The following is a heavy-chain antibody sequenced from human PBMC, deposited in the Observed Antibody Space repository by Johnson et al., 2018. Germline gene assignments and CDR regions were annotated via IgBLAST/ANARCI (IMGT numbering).Heavy chain of an antibody. CDR3: ARDSDTTALHWYFDL. CDR2: IWVDGVTK. D-gene: IGHD1-14*01. Sequence: QVQLVESGGGLAKPGGSLRLSCAASGFPFSIAWMTWVRQAPGKGLEWVAAIWVDGVTKYYIDPVKGRFTISRDSSKNTQYLQRNSLRVEDTAVYYCARDSDTTALHWYFDLWGRGTLVTVSS. V-gene: IGHV3-33*08. CDR1: GFPFSIAW. J-gene: IGHJ2*01.